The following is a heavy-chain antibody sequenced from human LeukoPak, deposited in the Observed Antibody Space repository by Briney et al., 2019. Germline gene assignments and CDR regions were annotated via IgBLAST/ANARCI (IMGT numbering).Heavy chain of an antibody. J-gene: IGHJ4*02. D-gene: IGHD3-10*01. CDR2: ISCSSSYI. CDR1: GFTFSSYS. CDR3: ARDPLWFGELVLDY. Sequence: GGSLRLSCAASGFTFSSYSMNWVRQAPGKGLEGVSSISCSSSYIYYADSVKGRFTISRDNAKNSLYLQMNSLRAEDTAVYYWARDPLWFGELVLDYWGQGTLVTVSS. V-gene: IGHV3-21*01.